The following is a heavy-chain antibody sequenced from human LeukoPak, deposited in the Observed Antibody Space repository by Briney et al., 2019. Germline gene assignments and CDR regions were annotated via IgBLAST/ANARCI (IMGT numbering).Heavy chain of an antibody. V-gene: IGHV4-34*01. CDR1: GGSFSGYN. D-gene: IGHD3-22*01. CDR3: ARATYYYDSSGYCVDY. CDR2: INHSGST. Sequence: SETLSLTCAVYGGSFSGYNWSWIRQPPGKGLEWIGEINHSGSTNYNPSLKSRVTISVDTSKNQFSLKLSSVTAADTAVYHCARATYYYDSSGYCVDYWGQGTLVTVSS. J-gene: IGHJ4*02.